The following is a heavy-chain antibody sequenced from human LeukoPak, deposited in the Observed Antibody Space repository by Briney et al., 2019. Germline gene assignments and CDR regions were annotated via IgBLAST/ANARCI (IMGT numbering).Heavy chain of an antibody. Sequence: GGSLRLSCAASGFTFSSYAMSWVRQAPGKGLEWVSAISGSGGSTYYADSVKGRFTISRDNSKSTLYLQMNSLRAEDTAVYYCAKSSDYGDYAVRFDYWGQGTLVTVSS. D-gene: IGHD4-17*01. CDR2: ISGSGGST. V-gene: IGHV3-23*01. J-gene: IGHJ4*02. CDR3: AKSSDYGDYAVRFDY. CDR1: GFTFSSYA.